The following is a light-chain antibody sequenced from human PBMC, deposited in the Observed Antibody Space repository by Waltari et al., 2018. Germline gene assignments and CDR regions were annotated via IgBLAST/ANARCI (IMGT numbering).Light chain of an antibody. CDR3: VLYMGSGIWV. CDR1: SGSVASTPY. V-gene: IGLV8-61*01. CDR2: KIN. Sequence: QTVVTQEPSFSVSPAGTVTLTCDLSSGSVASTPYAIWYQQTPRQAPRTLVYKINNRSSGVPDRFSGSMLGNKAALTITGAQAEDESDYYCVLYMGSGIWVFGGGTKLTVL. J-gene: IGLJ3*02.